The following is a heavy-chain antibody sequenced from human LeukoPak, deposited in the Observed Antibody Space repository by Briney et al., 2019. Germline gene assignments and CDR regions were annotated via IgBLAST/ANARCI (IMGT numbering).Heavy chain of an antibody. J-gene: IGHJ4*02. Sequence: SETLSLTCTVSGASISSYYWSWIRQPPGEGLEWIGDISYGGGANYNPSLKSRVAMSIDTSKNLLSLKLNSVTAADTAVYYCARDLGHNWGQGTLVPVSS. CDR3: ARDLGHN. D-gene: IGHD3-16*01. V-gene: IGHV4-59*12. CDR2: ISYGGGA. CDR1: GASISSYY.